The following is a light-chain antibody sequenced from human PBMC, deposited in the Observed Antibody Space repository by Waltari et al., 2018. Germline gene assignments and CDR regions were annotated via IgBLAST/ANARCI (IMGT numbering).Light chain of an antibody. Sequence: DVVMTQTPLALSVTPGQPASISCKSSQSLLHSDGKTHLYWDLQKPGQPPQLLIYEVSDRVSGVPERFSGSGSGTDFKLKISRVEAEDVGLYYCMQSIQFPLTFGGGTKVEIK. V-gene: IGKV2D-29*01. CDR2: EVS. CDR1: QSLLHSDGKTH. CDR3: MQSIQFPLT. J-gene: IGKJ4*01.